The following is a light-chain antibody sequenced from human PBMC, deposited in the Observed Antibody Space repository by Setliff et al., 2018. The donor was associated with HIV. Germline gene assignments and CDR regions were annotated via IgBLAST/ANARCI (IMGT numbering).Light chain of an antibody. CDR3: QHCGSSPLT. J-gene: IGKJ4*01. V-gene: IGKV3-20*01. Sequence: EIVLTQSPGTLSLSPGERATLSCRASQSVSSSYLAWYRQKPGQAPRLLIYGSSSRATGIPDRFSGSGSGTDFTLTISRLEPEDFAVYYCQHCGSSPLTFGGGTKVDIK. CDR2: GSS. CDR1: QSVSSSY.